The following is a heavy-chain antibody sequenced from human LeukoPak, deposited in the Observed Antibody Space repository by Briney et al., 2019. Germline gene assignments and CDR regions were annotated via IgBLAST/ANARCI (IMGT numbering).Heavy chain of an antibody. Sequence: SETLSLTCTVSGGSISDYYWSWIRQPPGKGLEWIGYIYYSGSTNYHPSLKSRVTISVDTSKNQFSLKLSSVTAADTAVYYCARGSHYYGWGVYDYWGQGPRVTVS. CDR1: GGSISDYY. CDR2: IYYSGST. V-gene: IGHV4-59*01. J-gene: IGHJ4*02. CDR3: ARGSHYYGWGVYDY. D-gene: IGHD3-10*01.